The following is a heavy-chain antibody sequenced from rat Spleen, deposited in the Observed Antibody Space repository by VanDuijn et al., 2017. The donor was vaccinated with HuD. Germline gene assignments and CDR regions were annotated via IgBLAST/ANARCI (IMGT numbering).Heavy chain of an antibody. D-gene: IGHD1-6*01. Sequence: EVQLQESGPGLVKPSQSLSLTCSVTGYSITSSYRWNWIRKFPGNKMEWIGHISYSGSTSYNPSLKSRISITRDTSKNQFFLQLNSVTSEDTATYYCATFMYTTDYYYDDYWGQGVMVTVSS. V-gene: IGHV3-1*01. CDR1: GYSITSSY. J-gene: IGHJ2*01. CDR3: ATFMYTTDYYYDDY. CDR2: ISYSGST.